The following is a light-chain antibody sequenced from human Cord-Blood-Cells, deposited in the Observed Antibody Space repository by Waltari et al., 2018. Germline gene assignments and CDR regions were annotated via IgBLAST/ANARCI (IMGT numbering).Light chain of an antibody. V-gene: IGLV2-23*03. Sequence: QSALTQPASVSGSPGQSITIPCPGTSSDVGSYKLVSWYQQHPGKAPKLMIYEGSKRPSGVSNRFSGSKSGNTASLTISGLQAEDEADYYCCSYAGSSTFVVFGGGTKLTVL. J-gene: IGLJ2*01. CDR2: EGS. CDR1: SSDVGSYKL. CDR3: CSYAGSSTFVV.